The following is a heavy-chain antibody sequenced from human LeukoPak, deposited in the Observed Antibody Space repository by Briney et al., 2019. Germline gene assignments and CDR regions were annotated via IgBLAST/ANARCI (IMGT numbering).Heavy chain of an antibody. CDR2: IYSSGST. CDR3: AREKYCSSTSCYQDYYYMDV. J-gene: IGHJ6*03. D-gene: IGHD2-2*01. Sequence: LSETLSLTCSASGGSIDSYYWSWIRQPAGKGLEWIGGIYSSGSTNYNPSLKSRVTMSVDTSKNQFSLKLSSVTAADTAVYYCAREKYCSSTSCYQDYYYMDVWGKGTTVTVSS. V-gene: IGHV4-4*07. CDR1: GGSIDSYY.